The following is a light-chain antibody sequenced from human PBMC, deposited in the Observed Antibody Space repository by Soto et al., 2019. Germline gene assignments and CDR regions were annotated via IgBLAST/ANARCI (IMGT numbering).Light chain of an antibody. CDR1: QDIRNS. J-gene: IGKJ3*01. V-gene: IGKV1-33*01. CDR2: GAS. CDR3: QQFDDLPFT. Sequence: DIQMTQSPSSLSASVGDRVTITCQASQDIRNSLNWYQQKPGKAPKLLISGASILESGVPSRFSGRGSGTDFSFTISSLQPEDIATYYCQQFDDLPFTFGPGTKLDL.